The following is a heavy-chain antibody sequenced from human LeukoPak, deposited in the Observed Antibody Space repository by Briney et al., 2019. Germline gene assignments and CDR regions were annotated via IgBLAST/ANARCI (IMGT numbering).Heavy chain of an antibody. V-gene: IGHV4-59*01. D-gene: IGHD6-13*01. Sequence: SETLSLTCTVSGGSISSYYWSWIRQPPGKGLEWIGYIHYSGRTNYNPSLKSRITLSLETSSNQISLELKSVTSADTVLYYCVRDSGYSSSWYLIDDDFDIWGQGTMVIVSA. CDR1: GGSISSYY. J-gene: IGHJ3*02. CDR3: VRDSGYSSSWYLIDDDFDI. CDR2: IHYSGRT.